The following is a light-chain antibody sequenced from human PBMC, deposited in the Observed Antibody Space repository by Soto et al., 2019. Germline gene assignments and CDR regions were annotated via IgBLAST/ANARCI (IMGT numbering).Light chain of an antibody. Sequence: EIVLTQSPGTLSLSPGERATLSCRASQVVTSNYLAWYQQKPGQAPRLLIYGASSRATGIPDRFRGSGFGTDFTLTISRLEPEDFAVYYCQQYGGSPRVTFGGGTKVEIK. CDR1: QVVTSNY. CDR3: QQYGGSPRVT. V-gene: IGKV3-20*01. J-gene: IGKJ4*01. CDR2: GAS.